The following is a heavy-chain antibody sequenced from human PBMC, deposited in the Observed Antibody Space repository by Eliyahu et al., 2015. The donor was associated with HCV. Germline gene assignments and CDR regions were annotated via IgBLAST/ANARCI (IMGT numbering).Heavy chain of an antibody. CDR1: GDSISSYY. CDR2: IYYSGSA. CDR3: ARLTYYYDDSGYYRLNWFDS. D-gene: IGHD3-22*01. J-gene: IGHJ5*01. V-gene: IGHV4-59*01. Sequence: QLQESGPGLVKPSETLSLTCTVSGDSISSYYLSWIRQPPGKGLEWIGHIYYSGSAKYNASLKSRVTISLDTSKNQFSLKLNSVTAADTAVYYCARLTYYYDDSGYYRLNWFDSWGQGTLLTVSS.